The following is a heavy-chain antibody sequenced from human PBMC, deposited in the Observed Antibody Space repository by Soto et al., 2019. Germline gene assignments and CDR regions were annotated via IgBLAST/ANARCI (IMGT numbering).Heavy chain of an antibody. J-gene: IGHJ4*02. CDR1: GFSRSTRGVG. CDR3: AHGGFGDDDLGFDY. V-gene: IGHV2-5*02. CDR2: VYWDDDK. Sequence: QITLKESGPTLVKPTQTLTLTCTFSGFSRSTRGVGVGWIRQPPGKALEWLALVYWDDDKRYSPSLKSRLTITKDTSKNQVVRTMTNMDPVDTATYYCAHGGFGDDDLGFDYWGQGTLVTVSS. D-gene: IGHD2-21*02.